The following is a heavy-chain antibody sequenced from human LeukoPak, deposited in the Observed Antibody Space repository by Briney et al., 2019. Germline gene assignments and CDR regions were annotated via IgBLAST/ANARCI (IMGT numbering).Heavy chain of an antibody. CDR1: GFTFSSYG. V-gene: IGHV3-30*03. CDR3: AEARPTYMFRGVPLDV. CDR2: ISYDESNQ. Sequence: GGSLRLSCAASGFTFSSYGMHWVRQAPGKGLEWVAAISYDESNQSYADSVKGRFTISRDNSKNTLYLQMNSLRAEDTAVYYCAEARPTYMFRGVPLDVWGKGTTVPVSS. D-gene: IGHD3-10*01. J-gene: IGHJ6*04.